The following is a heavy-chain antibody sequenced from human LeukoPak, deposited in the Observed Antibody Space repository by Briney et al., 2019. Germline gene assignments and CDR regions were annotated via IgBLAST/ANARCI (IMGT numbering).Heavy chain of an antibody. CDR3: ARRRGDA. Sequence: PGGSLRLSCAASGFTFSTYWMSWVRQAPGKGLEWVAILNQDGSEKYYVDSVKGRFTISRDNAENSLYLQMNSLRVEDTAIYYCARRRGDAWGQGTTVTVSS. V-gene: IGHV3-7*05. J-gene: IGHJ6*02. CDR1: GFTFSTYW. CDR2: LNQDGSEK.